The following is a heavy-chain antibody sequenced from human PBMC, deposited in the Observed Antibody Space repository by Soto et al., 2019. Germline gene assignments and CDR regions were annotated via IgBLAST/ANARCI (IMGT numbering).Heavy chain of an antibody. J-gene: IGHJ4*02. V-gene: IGHV3-23*01. D-gene: IGHD3-22*01. CDR1: GFTFSSYA. Sequence: PGGSLRLSCAASGFTFSSYAMSWVRQAPGKGLEWFSVISGSGGSTYYADFVKGRFTISRDNSKNTLYLQMNSLRAEDTAVYFFSIESITMIVVVIKGRAGFDYWGQGTLVTVSS. CDR2: ISGSGGST. CDR3: SIESITMIVVVIKGRAGFDY.